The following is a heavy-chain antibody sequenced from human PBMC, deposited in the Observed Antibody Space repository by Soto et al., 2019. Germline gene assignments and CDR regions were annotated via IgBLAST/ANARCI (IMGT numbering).Heavy chain of an antibody. D-gene: IGHD3-16*01. Sequence: TLSTTCAMSGEGFACKSSAWDWIRQAQSRGLEWLGRTYYRSKWYNDYAVSVKSRITINPDTSKNQFSLQLNSVTPEDTAVYYCARDLGFMEPDVFDLWGQGTMVNVSS. CDR1: GEGFACKSSA. V-gene: IGHV6-1*01. CDR2: TYYRSKWYN. J-gene: IGHJ3*01. CDR3: ARDLGFMEPDVFDL.